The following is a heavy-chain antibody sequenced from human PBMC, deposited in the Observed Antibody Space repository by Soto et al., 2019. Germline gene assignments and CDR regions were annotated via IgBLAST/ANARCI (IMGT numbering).Heavy chain of an antibody. V-gene: IGHV1-69*06. CDR3: ARRKSYYDSSGYYFDY. D-gene: IGHD3-22*01. Sequence: SVKVSCKASGGTFSRYSISWVRQAPGQGLEWMGGIIPIFGTANYAQKFQGRVTITADKSTSTAYMELSSLRSEDTAVYYCARRKSYYDSSGYYFDYWGQGTLVTVSS. CDR2: IIPIFGTA. CDR1: GGTFSRYS. J-gene: IGHJ4*02.